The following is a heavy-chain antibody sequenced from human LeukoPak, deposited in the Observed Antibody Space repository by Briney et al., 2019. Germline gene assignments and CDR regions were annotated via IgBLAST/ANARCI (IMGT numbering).Heavy chain of an antibody. CDR1: GYSITSYW. CDR2: IYPGDSDT. J-gene: IGHJ5*02. D-gene: IGHD2-15*01. CDR3: ARHVGRGYCSGGSCYSGWFDP. Sequence: GESLQISCKGSGYSITSYWIGWVRQLPGKGLEWMGIIYPGDSDTRYSPSFQGQVTISADKSISTAYLQWSSLKASDTAMYYCARHVGRGYCSGGSCYSGWFDPWGQGTLVTVSS. V-gene: IGHV5-51*01.